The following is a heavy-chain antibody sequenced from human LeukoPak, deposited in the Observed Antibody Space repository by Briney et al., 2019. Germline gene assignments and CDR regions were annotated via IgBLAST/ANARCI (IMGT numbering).Heavy chain of an antibody. J-gene: IGHJ6*02. CDR1: GGSISGYY. CDR2: IFSSGTT. CDR3: ARHDRVPLYQHGMDV. Sequence: PSETLSLTCTVSGGSISGYYWSYTRQSPGQGLEWIGYIFSSGTTLYHPSLRGRVTLSVDTSRNDISLKLTSVTAADTAVYYCARHDRVPLYQHGMDVWGQGTTVTVSS. V-gene: IGHV4-59*08. D-gene: IGHD3-10*01.